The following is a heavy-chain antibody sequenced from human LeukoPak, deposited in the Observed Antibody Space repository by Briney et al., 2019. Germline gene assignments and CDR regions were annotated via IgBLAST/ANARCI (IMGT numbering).Heavy chain of an antibody. D-gene: IGHD5-18*01. J-gene: IGHJ2*01. V-gene: IGHV4-61*08. CDR2: IYYSGST. CDR1: ADSISSGGYY. Sequence: SETLSLTCTVSADSISSGGYYWSWIRQHPGKGLEWIGYIYYSGSTSYNPSLKSRVSISVDTSKNQFSLKLSSVTAADTAVYYCATIRDTALRYWYFDLWGRGTLVTVSS. CDR3: ATIRDTALRYWYFDL.